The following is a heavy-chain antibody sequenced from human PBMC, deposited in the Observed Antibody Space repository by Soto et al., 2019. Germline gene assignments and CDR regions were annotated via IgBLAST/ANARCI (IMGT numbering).Heavy chain of an antibody. CDR1: GFTFSSYA. CDR3: AKDRNYYGSGSPLNNWFDP. V-gene: IGHV3-23*01. Sequence: GGSLRLSCAASGFTFSSYAMSWVRQAPGKGLEWVSAISGSGGSTYYADSVKGRFTISRDNSKNTLYLQMNSLRAEDTAVYYCAKDRNYYGSGSPLNNWFDPWGQGTLVTVSS. J-gene: IGHJ5*02. CDR2: ISGSGGST. D-gene: IGHD3-10*01.